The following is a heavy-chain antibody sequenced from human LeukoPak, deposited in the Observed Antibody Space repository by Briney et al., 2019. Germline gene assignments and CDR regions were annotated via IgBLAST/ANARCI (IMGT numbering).Heavy chain of an antibody. J-gene: IGHJ4*02. V-gene: IGHV4-59*12. D-gene: IGHD4-17*01. Sequence: SETLSLTCTVSGGSTSSYYWSWIRQPPGKGLEWIGYIYYSGSTNYNPSLKSRVTISLDKSKNQFSLKLYSVTAADTAVYYCARASHDYGDYSHFDYWGQGTLVTVSS. CDR1: GGSTSSYY. CDR2: IYYSGST. CDR3: ARASHDYGDYSHFDY.